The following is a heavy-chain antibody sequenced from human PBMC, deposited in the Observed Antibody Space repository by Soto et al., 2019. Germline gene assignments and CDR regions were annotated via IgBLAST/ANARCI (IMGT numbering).Heavy chain of an antibody. CDR1: GGSISSGGYS. CDR3: ARRITIFGVVILDLFDP. J-gene: IGHJ5*02. D-gene: IGHD3-3*01. Sequence: PSETLSLTCAVSGGSISSGGYSWSWIRQPPGKGLEWIGYIYHSGSTYYNPSLKSRVTISVDRSKNQFSLKLSSVTAADTAVYYCARRITIFGVVILDLFDPWGQGTLVTVSS. CDR2: IYHSGST. V-gene: IGHV4-30-2*01.